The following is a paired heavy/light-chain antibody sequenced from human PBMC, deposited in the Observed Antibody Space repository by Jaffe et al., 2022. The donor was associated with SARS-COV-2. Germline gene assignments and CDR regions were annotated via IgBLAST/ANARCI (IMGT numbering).Light chain of an antibody. CDR2: KAS. CDR3: QQYDAYPWT. Sequence: DIQMTQSPSTLSASVGDRVTITCRASQSISIWLAWYQQKPGKAPNLLIYKASSLESGVPSRFSGSGSGTEFALTISSLQPDDFATYHCQQYDAYPWTFGQGTKVEIK. V-gene: IGKV1-5*03. J-gene: IGKJ1*01. CDR1: QSISIW.
Heavy chain of an antibody. Sequence: QVQLVQSGAEVKEPGASVKVSCKTSGYTFTSYGISWVRQAPGQGLEWMGWISAHNGNTNYAQKLQGRVTMTADTSTTTAYMELRSLRSDDTAVYYCARDRPYYSDSSGLYTMDVWGQGTTVTVSS. CDR3: ARDRPYYSDSSGLYTMDV. J-gene: IGHJ6*02. V-gene: IGHV1-18*01. D-gene: IGHD3-22*01. CDR1: GYTFTSYG. CDR2: ISAHNGNT.